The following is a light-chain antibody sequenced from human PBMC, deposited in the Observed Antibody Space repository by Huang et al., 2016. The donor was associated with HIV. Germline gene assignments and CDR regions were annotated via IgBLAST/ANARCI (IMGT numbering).Light chain of an antibody. V-gene: IGKV3-11*01. CDR1: QRVSNS. CDR2: DTA. CDR3: QQRSIGLT. Sequence: EIVLTQSPATLSLSPGERATLSCRASQRVSNSLAWYHQKPGQAPRLLLYDTATRASGLPARFSGSGSGTDFPLTISSLEPDDFAVYYCQQRSIGLTFGGGTKVEIK. J-gene: IGKJ4*01.